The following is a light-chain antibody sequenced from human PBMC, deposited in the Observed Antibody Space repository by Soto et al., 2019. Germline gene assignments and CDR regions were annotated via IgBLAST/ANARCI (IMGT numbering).Light chain of an antibody. J-gene: IGLJ2*01. CDR1: SSDVGSYNL. CDR3: SSYAGRVV. V-gene: IGLV2-23*01. Sequence: QSALTQPASVSGSPGQSITTSCTGTSSDVGSYNLVSWHQQHPGKAPKLMIYEGTNRPSGVSNRFSGSKSGNTASLTISGLQAEDEAHYYCSSYAGRVVFGGGTKVTVL. CDR2: EGT.